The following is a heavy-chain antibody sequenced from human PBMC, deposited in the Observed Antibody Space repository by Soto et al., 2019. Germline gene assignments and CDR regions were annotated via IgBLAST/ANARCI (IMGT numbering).Heavy chain of an antibody. J-gene: IGHJ4*02. Sequence: QITLKESGPTLVKPTQTLTLTCTFSGFSLSTSGVGVGWIRQPPGKALEWLALIYWDDDKRYSPSLKSRLTITKDTSKNQVVLTMTNMVPVDTATYYCAHNEEYDLITMVRGAFDYWGQGTLVTVSS. CDR2: IYWDDDK. CDR1: GFSLSTSGVG. V-gene: IGHV2-5*02. D-gene: IGHD3-10*01. CDR3: AHNEEYDLITMVRGAFDY.